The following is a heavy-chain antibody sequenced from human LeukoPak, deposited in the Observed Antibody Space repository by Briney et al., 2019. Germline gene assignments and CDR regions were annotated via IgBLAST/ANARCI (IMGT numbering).Heavy chain of an antibody. J-gene: IGHJ4*02. CDR3: ARSHSYGSYYFDY. D-gene: IGHD5-18*01. V-gene: IGHV4-34*01. CDR2: INHSGST. CDR1: GGSCSGYY. Sequence: SENLSLTCAVYGGSCSGYYWSWIRQPPGKGLEWIGEINHSGSTNYNPSLKSRVTISVDTSKNQFSLKLSSVTAADTAVYYCARSHSYGSYYFDYWGQGTLVTVSS.